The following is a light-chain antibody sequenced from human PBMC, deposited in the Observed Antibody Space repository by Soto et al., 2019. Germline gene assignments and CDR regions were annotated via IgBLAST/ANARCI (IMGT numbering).Light chain of an antibody. CDR2: EVS. V-gene: IGLV2-8*01. Sequence: QLVLTQPPSASGSPGQSVTISCTGTSSEVGGYNYVSWYQQHPGKAPKLMIYEVSKRPSGVPDRFSGSKSGNTASLTVSGLQAEDEADYYCSSYAGSNTVFGGGTKLTVL. CDR1: SSEVGGYNY. J-gene: IGLJ2*01. CDR3: SSYAGSNTV.